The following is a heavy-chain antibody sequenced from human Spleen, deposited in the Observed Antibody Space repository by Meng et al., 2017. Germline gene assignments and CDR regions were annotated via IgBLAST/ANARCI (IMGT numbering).Heavy chain of an antibody. J-gene: IGHJ6*02. D-gene: IGHD6-25*01. CDR2: ISKSGSPI. CDR3: ARDSAAKDYYYGMDV. CDR1: GFTFSSHA. V-gene: IGHV3-48*03. Sequence: GGSLRLSCAASGFTFSSHAMSWVRQAPGKGLEWIAYISKSGSPIYYADSVKGRFTISRDNAKNSLSLQMNSLRGEDTAVYYCARDSAAKDYYYGMDVWGLGTTVTVSS.